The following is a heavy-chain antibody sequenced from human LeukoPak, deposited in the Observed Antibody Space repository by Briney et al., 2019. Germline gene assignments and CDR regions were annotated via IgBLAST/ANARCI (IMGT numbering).Heavy chain of an antibody. CDR1: GFTFSTYT. CDR3: AKDFGRNIGGPGY. D-gene: IGHD2/OR15-2a*01. CDR2: MRGDGGGGGT. V-gene: IGHV3-23*01. Sequence: GGSLRLSCAASGFTFSTYTMAWIRQAPGGGGEWVSGMRGDGGGGGTYYANSVKGRFAISRDNSQSTLYLQMDSVRAEDTAVYYCAKDFGRNIGGPGYWGRGTLVTVSS. J-gene: IGHJ4*02.